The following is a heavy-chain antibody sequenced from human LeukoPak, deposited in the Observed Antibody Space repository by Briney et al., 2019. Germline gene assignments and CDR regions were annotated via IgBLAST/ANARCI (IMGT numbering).Heavy chain of an antibody. CDR2: INPNSGGT. CDR1: GYTFTGYY. CDR3: ARTTAAIPYYYYYMDV. J-gene: IGHJ6*03. V-gene: IGHV1-2*02. D-gene: IGHD2-2*02. Sequence: ASVKVSCKASGYTFTGYYMHWVRQAPGQGLEWMGWINPNSGGTNYAQKFQGRVTMIRDTSISTAYMELSRLRSDDTAVYYCARTTAAIPYYYYYMDVWGKGTTVTVSS.